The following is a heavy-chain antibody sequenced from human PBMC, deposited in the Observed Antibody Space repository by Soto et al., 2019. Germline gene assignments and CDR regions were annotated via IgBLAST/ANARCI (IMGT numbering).Heavy chain of an antibody. Sequence: LRLSCVASGFTFSGYAMSWFLQAPGKGLEWVSAISSSGDNTWYADSVKGRFTISRDNSKNTLNLQMSGLRAEDTAVYYCARDLPILGHILDSWGQGTLVTVSS. D-gene: IGHD2-2*02. CDR3: ARDLPILGHILDS. CDR2: ISSSGDNT. J-gene: IGHJ4*02. V-gene: IGHV3-23*01. CDR1: GFTFSGYA.